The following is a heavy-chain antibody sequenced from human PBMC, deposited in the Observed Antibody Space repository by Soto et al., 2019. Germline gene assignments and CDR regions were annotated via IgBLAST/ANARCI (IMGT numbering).Heavy chain of an antibody. CDR2: MSWDGGII. Sequence: PGGSLRLSCAASAFTLADYTMQWVRQAPGRGMEWVCFMSWDGGIISDEDSVKGRFTIYRDNSKTSLYLQRNSLTIEDTALYYCENAGEYNYVYYFDSWGQGTLVTVSS. D-gene: IGHD5-18*01. CDR3: ENAGEYNYVYYFDS. J-gene: IGHJ4*02. CDR1: AFTLADYT. V-gene: IGHV3-43*01.